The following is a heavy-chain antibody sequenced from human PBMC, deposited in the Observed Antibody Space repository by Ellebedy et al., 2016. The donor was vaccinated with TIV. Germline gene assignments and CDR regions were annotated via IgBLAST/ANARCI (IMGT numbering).Heavy chain of an antibody. D-gene: IGHD2-21*02. V-gene: IGHV1-46*01. J-gene: IGHJ4*02. Sequence: ASVKVSCKASGYTFTSYYMHWVRQAPGQGLEWMGIISPSGGSTSYAQKFQGRVTMTRDTSTSTVYMELSSLRSEDTAVYYCARDGYCGGDCYSPGHWGQGTLVTVSS. CDR2: ISPSGGST. CDR3: ARDGYCGGDCYSPGH. CDR1: GYTFTSYY.